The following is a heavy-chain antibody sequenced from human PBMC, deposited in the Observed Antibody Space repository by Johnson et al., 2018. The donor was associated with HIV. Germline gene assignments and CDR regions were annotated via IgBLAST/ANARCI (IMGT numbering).Heavy chain of an antibody. CDR1: GFTFSSYA. CDR2: ISGSGGST. Sequence: VQLVESGGGLVKPGGSLRLSCAASGFTFSSYAMSWVRQAPGKGLEWVSAISGSGGSTYYADSVKGRFTISRDNSKNTLYLQMNTLRAEDTALYYCARASGYSNDSSGSDAFDIWGQGTMVTVSS. CDR3: ARASGYSNDSSGSDAFDI. J-gene: IGHJ3*02. V-gene: IGHV3-23*04. D-gene: IGHD3-22*01.